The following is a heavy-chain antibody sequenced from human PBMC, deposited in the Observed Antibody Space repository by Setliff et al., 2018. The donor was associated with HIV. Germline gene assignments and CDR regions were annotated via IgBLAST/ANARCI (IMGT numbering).Heavy chain of an antibody. V-gene: IGHV1-18*01. CDR3: ARMKTETAAYFYSYMDV. CDR2: ISAYHINT. CDR1: GYTLSNHG. J-gene: IGHJ6*03. D-gene: IGHD2-21*02. Sequence: ASVKVSCKASGYTLSNHGVTWVRQAPGQGLEWMGWISAYHINTKYAQEFQGRVTMTTDTSTNTAYMELRSLRSVDSAVYYSARMKTETAAYFYSYMDVWGKGTTVTVSS.